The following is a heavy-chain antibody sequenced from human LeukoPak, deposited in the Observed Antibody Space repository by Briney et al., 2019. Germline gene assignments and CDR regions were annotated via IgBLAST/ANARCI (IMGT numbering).Heavy chain of an antibody. CDR3: ASRAPGGEDAFDI. D-gene: IGHD4-17*01. CDR1: GGFDIYY. CDR2: TTFRGKT. Sequence: ASETLSLTCAVYGGFDIYYWTIVRQPPGKGLQWIGETTFRGKTNYNPSLKSRVTISVDKSKNQFSLKLSSVTAADTAVYYCASRAPGGEDAFDIWGQGTMVTVSS. J-gene: IGHJ3*02. V-gene: IGHV4-34*01.